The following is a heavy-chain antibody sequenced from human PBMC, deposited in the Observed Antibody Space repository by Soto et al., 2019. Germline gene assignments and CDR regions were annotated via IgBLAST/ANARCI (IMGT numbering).Heavy chain of an antibody. D-gene: IGHD7-27*01. CDR3: ARGWGRIFDY. Sequence: QVQLQQWGAGLLKPSETLSLTCAVYGGSFSGYYWNWIRQPPGKGLEWIGEINHSGSTNYNPSLKSRVTLSVDTSKNQVSLKLSSVTAADTAVYYCARGWGRIFDYWGQGTLVTVSP. CDR1: GGSFSGYY. CDR2: INHSGST. J-gene: IGHJ4*02. V-gene: IGHV4-34*01.